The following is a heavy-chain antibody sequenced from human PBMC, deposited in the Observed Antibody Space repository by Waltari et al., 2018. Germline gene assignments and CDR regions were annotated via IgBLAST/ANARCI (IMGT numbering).Heavy chain of an antibody. CDR2: IKQDGSDI. D-gene: IGHD3-3*01. V-gene: IGHV3-7*01. CDR3: AGGGGFLCDI. Sequence: EVQLVESGGGLVQPGGSLRLSSSVSGFTFRRLCYSRFRQAPGKGLEWVANIKQDGSDIYYVDSVKGRFIISRDNAKNSLYLQMNSLTTEDTAVYYCAGGGGFLCDIWGQGTLVTVSS. CDR1: GFTFRRLC. J-gene: IGHJ3*02.